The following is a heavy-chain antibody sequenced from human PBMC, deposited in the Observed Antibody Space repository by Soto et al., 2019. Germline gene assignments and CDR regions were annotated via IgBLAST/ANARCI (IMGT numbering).Heavy chain of an antibody. V-gene: IGHV3-30-3*01. CDR3: ATEQD. J-gene: IGHJ4*02. CDR1: GFSFSTYA. Sequence: PGGSLRLSCEASGFSFSTYAMYWVRQALGKGLEWVAVISYDESNEYYADSVKGRFTISRDNSKSTLYLQMNSLRAEDTALYYCATEQDWGQGTLVTVSS. CDR2: ISYDESNE.